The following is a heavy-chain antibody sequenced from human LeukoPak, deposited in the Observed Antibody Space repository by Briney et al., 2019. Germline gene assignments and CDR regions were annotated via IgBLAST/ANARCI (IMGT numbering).Heavy chain of an antibody. CDR2: INWNSVHI. Sequence: GGSLRLSCAASGFTFSNYAMSWVRQAPGKGLEWVSGINWNSVHIGYADSVKGRFAISRDNAQQSVHLQIFSLRPEDTALYYCSTSRPDRFLDSWGQGTLVTVST. CDR3: STSRPDRFLDS. V-gene: IGHV3-20*04. CDR1: GFTFSNYA. J-gene: IGHJ4*02. D-gene: IGHD1-14*01.